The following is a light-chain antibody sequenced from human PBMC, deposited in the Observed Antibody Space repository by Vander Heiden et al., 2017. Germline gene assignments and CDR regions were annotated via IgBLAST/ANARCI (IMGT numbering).Light chain of an antibody. CDR2: GAS. J-gene: IGKJ3*01. CDR1: QFVSVS. Sequence: DIQMTQSSSSLSASVGDRVTVTCRTSQFVSVSLNWYQQQPGKAPKLLIYGASRLASGVPARFSGRGSGTEFALTITKLQPGDSATYFCQHYCGAPFSFGAGARV. V-gene: IGKV1-39*01. CDR3: QHYCGAPFS.